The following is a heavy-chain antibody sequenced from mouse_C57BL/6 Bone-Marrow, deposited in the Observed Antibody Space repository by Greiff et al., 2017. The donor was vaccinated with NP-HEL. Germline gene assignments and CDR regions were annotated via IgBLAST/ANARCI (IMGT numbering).Heavy chain of an antibody. CDR1: GFNIKDDY. Sequence: EVKLMESGAELVRPGASVKLSCTASGFNIKDDYMHWVKQRPEQGLEWIGWIDPENGDTEYASKFQGKATITADTSSNTAYLQLSSLTSEDTAVYYCTTPPPGFAYWGQGTLVTVSA. V-gene: IGHV14-4*01. CDR3: TTPPPGFAY. J-gene: IGHJ3*01. CDR2: IDPENGDT.